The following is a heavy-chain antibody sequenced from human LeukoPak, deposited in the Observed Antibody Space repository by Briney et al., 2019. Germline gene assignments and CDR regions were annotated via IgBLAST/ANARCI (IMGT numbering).Heavy chain of an antibody. CDR1: GYTFTGYY. CDR3: ASSPDIVATP. Sequence: VASVKASCKASGYTFTGYYMHWVRQAPGQGLEWMGWINPNNGGTNYAQKFQGRVTVTRDTSISTAYMELSRLRSDDTAVYYCASSPDIVATPWGQGTLVTVSS. CDR2: INPNNGGT. J-gene: IGHJ4*02. D-gene: IGHD5-12*01. V-gene: IGHV1-2*02.